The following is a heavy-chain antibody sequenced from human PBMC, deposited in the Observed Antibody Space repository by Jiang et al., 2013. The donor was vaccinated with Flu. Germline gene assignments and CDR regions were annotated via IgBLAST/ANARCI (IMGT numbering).Heavy chain of an antibody. CDR3: ARDGRWKTRGGIQLWWGFDY. D-gene: IGHD5-18*01. Sequence: GGSLRLSCAASGFTVSSNYMSWVRQAPGKGLEWVSVIYSGGSTYYADSVKGRFTISRDNSKNTLYLQMNSLRAEDTAVYYCARDGRWKTRGGIQLWWGFDYWGQGTLVTVSS. J-gene: IGHJ4*02. V-gene: IGHV3-53*01. CDR1: GFTVSSNY. CDR2: IYSGGST.